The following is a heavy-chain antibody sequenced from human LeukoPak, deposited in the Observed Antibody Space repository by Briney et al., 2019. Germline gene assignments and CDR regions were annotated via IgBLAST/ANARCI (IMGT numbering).Heavy chain of an antibody. CDR3: TGGGYGPRSHYRF. J-gene: IGHJ4*02. Sequence: SETLSLMCTFCGGSFNGYYWSWIRQSPGKGLVWIGEINHSGRIGYNTSLKGRVTIAVDTSRNQFSLHLISVTAADTAVYYCTGGGYGPRSHYRFWGQGTLVTVSS. D-gene: IGHD3-10*01. CDR2: INHSGRI. CDR1: GGSFNGYY. V-gene: IGHV4-34*01.